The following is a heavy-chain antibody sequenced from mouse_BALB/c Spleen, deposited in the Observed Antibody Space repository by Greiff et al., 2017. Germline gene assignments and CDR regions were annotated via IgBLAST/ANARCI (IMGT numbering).Heavy chain of an antibody. CDR3: ARGGYAPFDY. CDR1: GFTFSSFG. V-gene: IGHV5-17*02. D-gene: IGHD2-14*01. CDR2: ISSGSSTI. J-gene: IGHJ2*01. Sequence: EVKLVESGGGLVQPGGSRKLSCAASGFTFSSFGMHWVRQAPEKGLEWVAYISSGSSTIYYADTVKGRFTISRDNPKNTLFLQMTSLRSEDTAMYYCARGGYAPFDYWGQGTTLTVSS.